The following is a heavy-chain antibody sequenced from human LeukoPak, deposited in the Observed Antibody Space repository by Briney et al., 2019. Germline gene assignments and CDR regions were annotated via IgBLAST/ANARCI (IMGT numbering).Heavy chain of an antibody. CDR3: ARGDTYCSSISCPRLYYGMDV. D-gene: IGHD2-2*01. J-gene: IGHJ6*02. Sequence: GGSLSLSCAASGFTFSSYAMHWVRQAPGKGLEWVAVISYDGSNKYYADSVKGRFTISRDNSKNTLYLQMNSLRAEDTAVYYCARGDTYCSSISCPRLYYGMDVWGQGTTVTVSS. V-gene: IGHV3-30-3*01. CDR1: GFTFSSYA. CDR2: ISYDGSNK.